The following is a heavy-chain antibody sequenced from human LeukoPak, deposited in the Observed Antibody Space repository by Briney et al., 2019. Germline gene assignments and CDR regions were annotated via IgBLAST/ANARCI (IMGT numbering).Heavy chain of an antibody. Sequence: PSETLSLTCTVSGGSISSYYWSWIRQPPGRGLEWIGYIYYSGSTNYNPSLKSRVTISVDTSENQFSLKLSSVTAADTAVYYCARVPYDFWSGYYYDYWGQGTLVTLSS. V-gene: IGHV4-59*01. CDR1: GGSISSYY. D-gene: IGHD3-3*01. CDR2: IYYSGST. J-gene: IGHJ4*02. CDR3: ARVPYDFWSGYYYDY.